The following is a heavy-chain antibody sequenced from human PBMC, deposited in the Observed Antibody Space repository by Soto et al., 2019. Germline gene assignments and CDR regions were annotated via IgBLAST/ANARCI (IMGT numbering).Heavy chain of an antibody. D-gene: IGHD4-4*01. Sequence: SETLSLTCAVYGGSFSGYYWSWIRQPPGKGLEWIGEINHSGSTNYNPSLKSRVTISVDTSKNQFSLKLSSVTAADTAVYYCARLAELGGTVTTPIYYYYYMDVWGKGTTVTVSS. CDR3: ARLAELGGTVTTPIYYYYYMDV. V-gene: IGHV4-34*01. CDR1: GGSFSGYY. CDR2: INHSGST. J-gene: IGHJ6*03.